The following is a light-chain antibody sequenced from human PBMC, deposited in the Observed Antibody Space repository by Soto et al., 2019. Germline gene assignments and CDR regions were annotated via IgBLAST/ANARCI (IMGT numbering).Light chain of an antibody. CDR3: QSCDSSNWV. Sequence: NFMLTQPHSVSESPGKTVTISCTRSSGSIASNYVQWYQQRPGSSPTTVISEDNQRPSGVPDRFSGSIDSSSNSASLTISGLKTEDEADYYCQSCDSSNWVFGGGTKLTVL. CDR1: SGSIASNY. J-gene: IGLJ3*02. CDR2: EDN. V-gene: IGLV6-57*01.